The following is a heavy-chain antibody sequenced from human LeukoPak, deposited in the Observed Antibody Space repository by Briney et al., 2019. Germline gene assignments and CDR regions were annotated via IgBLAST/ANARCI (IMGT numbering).Heavy chain of an antibody. D-gene: IGHD2-15*01. CDR3: ARPQFSQYCSGGSCWGY. J-gene: IGHJ4*02. CDR2: IYHSGST. CDR1: GYSISSGYY. Sequence: SETLSLTCTVSGYSISSGYYWGWIQQPPGRGLEWIGSIYHSGSTYYNPSLKSRVTISVDTSKNQFSLKLSSVTAADTAVYYCARPQFSQYCSGGSCWGYWGQGTLVTVSS. V-gene: IGHV4-38-2*02.